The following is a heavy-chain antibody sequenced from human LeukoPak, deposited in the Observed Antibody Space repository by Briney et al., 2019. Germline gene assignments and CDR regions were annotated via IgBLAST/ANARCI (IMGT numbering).Heavy chain of an antibody. CDR2: INHSGST. Sequence: PSETLSLTCAVYGGSFSVYYWSWIRQPPGKGLEWIGEINHSGSTNYDPSLKSRVTISVDTSKNQFSLKLSSVTAADTAVYYCARGDLFHDYWGQGTLVTVSS. CDR3: ARGDLFHDY. V-gene: IGHV4-34*01. CDR1: GGSFSVYY. J-gene: IGHJ4*02.